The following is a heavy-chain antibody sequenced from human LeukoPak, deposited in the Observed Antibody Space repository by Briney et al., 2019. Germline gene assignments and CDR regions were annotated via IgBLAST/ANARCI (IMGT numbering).Heavy chain of an antibody. CDR1: GGTISSYY. J-gene: IGHJ4*02. V-gene: IGHV4-59*08. CDR3: ARHRLGTYNFDY. CDR2: IYYSGST. Sequence: PSETLSLTCTVSGGTISSYYWSWIRQPPGKGLEWIGYIYYSGSTNYNPSLKSRVTISLDTSKNQFSLKLTSVTAADTAVYYCARHRLGTYNFDYWGQGTLVTVSS. D-gene: IGHD7-27*01.